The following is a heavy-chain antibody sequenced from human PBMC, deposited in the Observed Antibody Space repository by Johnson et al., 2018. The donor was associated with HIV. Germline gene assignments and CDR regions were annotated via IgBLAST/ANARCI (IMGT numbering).Heavy chain of an antibody. Sequence: QVQLVESGGGVVQPGRSLRLSCAASGFTFSSYAMHWVRQAPGKGLEWVAVISYDGSNKYYADSVKGRFTISRDNAKNSLYLQMNSLRAEYTAVYYCVSREWELHAFDIWGQGTMVTVSS. CDR3: VSREWELHAFDI. CDR1: GFTFSSYA. V-gene: IGHV3-30-3*01. D-gene: IGHD1-26*01. J-gene: IGHJ3*02. CDR2: ISYDGSNK.